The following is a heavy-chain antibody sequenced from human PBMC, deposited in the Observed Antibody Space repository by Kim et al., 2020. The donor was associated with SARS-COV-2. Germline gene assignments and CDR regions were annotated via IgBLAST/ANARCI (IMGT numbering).Heavy chain of an antibody. CDR3: AKEDRRRRYCSSTSCYPEYSSSCPIDY. CDR1: GFTFSSYA. Sequence: GGSLRLSCAASGFTFSSYAMSWVRQAPGKGLEWVSAISGSGGSTYYADSVKGRFTISRDNSKNTLYLQMNSLRAEDTAVYYCAKEDRRRRYCSSTSCYPEYSSSCPIDYWGQGTLVTVSS. J-gene: IGHJ4*02. CDR2: ISGSGGST. V-gene: IGHV3-23*01. D-gene: IGHD2-2*01.